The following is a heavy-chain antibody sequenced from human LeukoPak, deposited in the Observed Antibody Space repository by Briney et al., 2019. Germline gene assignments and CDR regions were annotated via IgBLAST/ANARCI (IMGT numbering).Heavy chain of an antibody. Sequence: GGSLRLSCSASEFSFNIYAMSWVRQAPGKGLEWVSAISASGGSTYSADSVKGRFTISRDNAKNSLYLQMNSLRAEDTAVYYCARDDCSSISCYHNWFDPWGQGTLVTVSS. CDR3: ARDDCSSISCYHNWFDP. V-gene: IGHV3-23*01. CDR1: EFSFNIYA. CDR2: ISASGGST. J-gene: IGHJ5*02. D-gene: IGHD2-2*01.